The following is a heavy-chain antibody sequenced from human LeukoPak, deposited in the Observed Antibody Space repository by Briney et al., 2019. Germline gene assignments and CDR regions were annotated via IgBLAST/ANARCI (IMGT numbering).Heavy chain of an antibody. CDR1: GFTFTSYA. CDR3: ARALGASRFDY. V-gene: IGHV3-64*04. J-gene: IGHJ4*02. D-gene: IGHD3-16*01. CDR2: ISSNGGST. Sequence: PGGSLRLSCSVSGFTFTSYAMHWVRQAPGKGLEYVSTISSNGGSTYYADSVKGRFTISRDNSKNTLYLQMNSLRAEDTAVYYCARALGASRFDYWGQGTLVTVSS.